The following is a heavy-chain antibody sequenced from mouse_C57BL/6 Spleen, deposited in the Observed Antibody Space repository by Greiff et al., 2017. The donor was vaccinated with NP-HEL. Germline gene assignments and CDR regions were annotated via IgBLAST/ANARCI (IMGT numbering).Heavy chain of an antibody. CDR2: IDPEDGDT. V-gene: IGHV14-1*01. CDR1: GFNIKDYY. Sequence: EVQLQQSGAELVRPGASVKLSCTASGFNIKDYYMHWVKQRPEQGLEWIGRIDPEDGDTEYAPKFQGKATMTADTPSNTAYLQLSSLTSEDTAVYYCTTRAQAPFDYWGQGTTLTVSS. CDR3: TTRAQAPFDY. J-gene: IGHJ2*01. D-gene: IGHD3-2*02.